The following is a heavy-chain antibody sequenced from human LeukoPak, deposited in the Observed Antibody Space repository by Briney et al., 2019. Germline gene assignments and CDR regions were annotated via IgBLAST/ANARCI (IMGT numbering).Heavy chain of an antibody. CDR3: ARESHRLYDYVWGSYESKHY. V-gene: IGHV1-46*01. D-gene: IGHD3-16*01. J-gene: IGHJ4*02. CDR1: GYTFTSHY. CDR2: INPSGSST. Sequence: ASVKVSCKASGYTFTSHYMHWVRQAPGQGLEWMGLINPSGSSTLYAQKFQGRVTMTTDTSTSTAYMELRSLRSDDTAVYYCARESHRLYDYVWGSYESKHYWGQGTLVTVSS.